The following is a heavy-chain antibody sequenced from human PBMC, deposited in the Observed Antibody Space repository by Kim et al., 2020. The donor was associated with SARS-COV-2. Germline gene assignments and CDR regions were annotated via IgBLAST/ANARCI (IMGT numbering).Heavy chain of an antibody. CDR2: IYWDDGK. CDR3: THVSPGPYG. Sequence: SGPTLVNPTQTLTLTCTFSGFSLNTRGNGVAWVRQPPGKALEFLSLIYWDDGKRYTPSLRSRLTITKDTSKNQVVLTLTNVAPVDTPTYLCTHVSPGPYG. J-gene: IGHJ6*01. V-gene: IGHV2-5*02. CDR1: GFSLNTRGNG.